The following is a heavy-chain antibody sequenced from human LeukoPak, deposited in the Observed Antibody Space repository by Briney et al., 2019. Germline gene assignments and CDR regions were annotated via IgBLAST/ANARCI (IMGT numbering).Heavy chain of an antibody. CDR3: TKTARSSGYYY. CDR1: GFTFSNAW. CDR2: IKSKTDGGTT. D-gene: IGHD3-22*01. Sequence: GGSLRLSCAASGFTFSNAWMSWVRQAPGKGLEWVGRIKSKTDGGTTDYAAPVKGRFTISRDDSKNTLNLQMNSLKTEDTAVYYCTKTARSSGYYYWGQGTLVTVSS. V-gene: IGHV3-15*01. J-gene: IGHJ4*02.